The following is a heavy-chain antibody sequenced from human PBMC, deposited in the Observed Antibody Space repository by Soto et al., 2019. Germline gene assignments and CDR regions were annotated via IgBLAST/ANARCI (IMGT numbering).Heavy chain of an antibody. CDR3: ARAMVVGATGAFDI. Sequence: QVQLVQSGAEVKKPGSSVKVSCQAAGGTFNTYSINWVRQAPGQGLEWMGRIIPIVGIAKYAQKFQGRVAITADKSTSTAYMMEVTRLRPEDTAMYYCARAMVVGATGAFDIWGQGTMVTVSS. CDR1: GGTFNTYS. V-gene: IGHV1-69*02. J-gene: IGHJ3*02. CDR2: IIPIVGIA. D-gene: IGHD2-15*01.